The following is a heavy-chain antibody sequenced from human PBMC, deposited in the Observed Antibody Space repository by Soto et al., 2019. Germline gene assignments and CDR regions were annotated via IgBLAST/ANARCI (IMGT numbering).Heavy chain of an antibody. CDR3: AKDPPWTVGPLAMDV. J-gene: IGHJ6*02. V-gene: IGHV3-23*01. CDR2: FSGSGGNI. CDR1: VFTFTTHA. D-gene: IGHD3-10*01. Sequence: PWGSLRLSCLASVFTFTTHAMSWVRQSPGKGLEWVSTFSGSGGNIYYAEAVKGRLTISRDDSKNTLYLQMNSLRVEDTAVYYCAKDPPWTVGPLAMDVWGQGTTVTVSS.